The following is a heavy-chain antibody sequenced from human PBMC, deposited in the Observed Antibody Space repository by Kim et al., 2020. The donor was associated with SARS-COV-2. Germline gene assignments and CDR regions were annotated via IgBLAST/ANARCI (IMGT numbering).Heavy chain of an antibody. J-gene: IGHJ4*02. V-gene: IGHV5-10-1*01. D-gene: IGHD6-13*01. CDR1: GYSFTSYW. Sequence: GESLKISCKGSGYSFTSYWISWVRQMPGKGLEWMGRIDPSDSYTNYSPSFQGHVTISADKSISTAYLQWSSLKASDTAMYYCARQRGYSSSWYDYWGQGTLVTVSS. CDR3: ARQRGYSSSWYDY. CDR2: IDPSDSYT.